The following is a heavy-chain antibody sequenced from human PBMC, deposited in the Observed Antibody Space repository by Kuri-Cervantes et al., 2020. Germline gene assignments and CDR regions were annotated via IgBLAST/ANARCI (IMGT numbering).Heavy chain of an antibody. J-gene: IGHJ6*02. Sequence: GESLKISCAASGFTFSSYSMNWVRQAPGKGLEWVSSISSSSSYIYYADSVKGRFTISRDNAKNSLYLQMNSLRAEDTAVYYCARVRSREYYYGMDVWDQGTTVTVSS. V-gene: IGHV3-21*01. D-gene: IGHD6-13*01. CDR3: ARVRSREYYYGMDV. CDR1: GFTFSSYS. CDR2: ISSSSSYI.